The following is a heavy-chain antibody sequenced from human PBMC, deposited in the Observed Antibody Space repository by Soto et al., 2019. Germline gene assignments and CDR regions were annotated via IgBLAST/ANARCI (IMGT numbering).Heavy chain of an antibody. CDR3: ARVYSSSAVDGMDV. CDR2: IYHSVST. V-gene: IGHV4-38-2*01. D-gene: IGHD6-6*01. J-gene: IGHJ6*02. CDR1: GYSISSGDY. Sequence: NPSETLSLTCAVSGYSISSGDYWGWIRQPPGKGLEWIGSIYHSVSTYYNPSLKSRVTISVDTSKNQFSLKLSSVAAAGTAVYYCARVYSSSAVDGMDVWGQGTTVTVSS.